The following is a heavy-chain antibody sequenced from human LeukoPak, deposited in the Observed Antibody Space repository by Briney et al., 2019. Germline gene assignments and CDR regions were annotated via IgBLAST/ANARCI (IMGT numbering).Heavy chain of an antibody. CDR2: IYSGGST. J-gene: IGHJ6*02. CDR3: ARVRVAVAGPRYYYYGMDV. CDR1: GFTVSSNY. Sequence: PGGSLRLSCAASGFTVSSNYMSWVRQAPGKGLGWVSVIYSGGSTYYADSVKGRFTISRDNSKNTLYLQMNSLRAEDTAVYYCARVRVAVAGPRYYYYGMDVWGQGTTVTVSS. D-gene: IGHD6-19*01. V-gene: IGHV3-66*01.